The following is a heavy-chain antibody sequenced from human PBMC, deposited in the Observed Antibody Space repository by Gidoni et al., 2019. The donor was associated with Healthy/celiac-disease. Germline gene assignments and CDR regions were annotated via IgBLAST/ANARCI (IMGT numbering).Heavy chain of an antibody. D-gene: IGHD6-19*01. CDR2: IYYSGST. Sequence: QLQLQESGPGLVKPSETLSLTCTVSGGSISSSSYYWGWIRQPPGKGLEWIGSIYYSGSTYYNPSLKSRVTISVDTSKNQFSLKLSSVTAADTAVYYCARASAGWVAGAYYGMDVWGQGTTVTVSS. CDR3: ARASAGWVAGAYYGMDV. J-gene: IGHJ6*02. V-gene: IGHV4-39*07. CDR1: GGSISSSSYY.